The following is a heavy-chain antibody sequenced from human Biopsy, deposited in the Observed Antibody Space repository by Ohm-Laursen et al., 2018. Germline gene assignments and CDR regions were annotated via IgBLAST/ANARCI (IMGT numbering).Heavy chain of an antibody. CDR1: GEAMGTYY. J-gene: IGHJ2*01. CDR3: ARDRGYYSDRTVPGYFDL. CDR2: VYYTGGT. Sequence: SDTLPLACTVSGEAMGTYYWSWIRQPPGKGLQWIGYVYYTGGTDYNPSLQSRVTISVDTSKNHFSLRLRSVTAADTAIYYCARDRGYYSDRTVPGYFDLWGRGTLVTVSS. D-gene: IGHD3-22*01. V-gene: IGHV4-59*01.